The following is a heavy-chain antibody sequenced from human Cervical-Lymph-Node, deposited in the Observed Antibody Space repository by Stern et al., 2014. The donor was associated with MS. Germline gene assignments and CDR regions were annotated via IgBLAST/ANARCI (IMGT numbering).Heavy chain of an antibody. J-gene: IGHJ4*02. CDR1: GYSFTIYY. CDR3: ARHVQGFDY. CDR2: IYPYDSDT. V-gene: IGHV5-51*01. Sequence: EVQLAESGAEVKKPGESLKISCKLSGYSFTIYYIAWGRQMPGTGLEWMGVIYPYDSDTTYSPSFQGQVTISADKSITTAYLQWSSLRASDTAMYYCARHVQGFDYWGQGTLVTVSS.